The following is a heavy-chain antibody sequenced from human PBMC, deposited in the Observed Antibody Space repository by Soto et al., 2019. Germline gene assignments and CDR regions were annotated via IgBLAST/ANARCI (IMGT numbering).Heavy chain of an antibody. V-gene: IGHV3-33*01. D-gene: IGHD3-10*01. CDR1: GFTFSSYG. J-gene: IGHJ6*04. Sequence: QVQLVESGGGVVQPGRSLRLSCAASGFTFSSYGMHWVRQAPGEGLQWLAAIWYDGSNIYYADSVKGRFTISRDNSMNTLYLTMASWRAEKTAVYYCARANIGWAGPIVYFYYFGVDVWGKGTTVTVSS. CDR3: ARANIGWAGPIVYFYYFGVDV. CDR2: IWYDGSNI.